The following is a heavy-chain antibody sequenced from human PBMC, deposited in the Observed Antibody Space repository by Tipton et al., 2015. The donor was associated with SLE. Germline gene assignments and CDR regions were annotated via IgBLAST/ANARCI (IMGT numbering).Heavy chain of an antibody. Sequence: TLSLTCTVSGGSISSSSYYWGWIRQPPGKGLEWIGSISYSGSTYYNPSLKSRVTISLDTSKNQFSLKLSSVTAADTAVYYCARDRMHAHENWGQGTLVTVSS. V-gene: IGHV4-39*07. CDR3: ARDRMHAHEN. J-gene: IGHJ4*02. D-gene: IGHD2-2*01. CDR2: ISYSGST. CDR1: GGSISSSSYY.